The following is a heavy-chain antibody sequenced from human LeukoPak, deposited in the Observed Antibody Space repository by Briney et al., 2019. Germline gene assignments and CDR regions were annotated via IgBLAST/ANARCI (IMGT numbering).Heavy chain of an antibody. J-gene: IGHJ4*02. D-gene: IGHD3-22*01. V-gene: IGHV4-34*01. CDR3: ARGAKYYDSSGYYPLDY. CDR1: GGSFSGYY. Sequence: SETLSLTCAVYGGSFSGYYWSWIRQPPGKGLEWIGEINHSGSTNYNPSLKSRVTISVDTSKNQFSLKLSSVTAADTAVYYCARGAKYYDSSGYYPLDYWGQGTLVTLSS. CDR2: INHSGST.